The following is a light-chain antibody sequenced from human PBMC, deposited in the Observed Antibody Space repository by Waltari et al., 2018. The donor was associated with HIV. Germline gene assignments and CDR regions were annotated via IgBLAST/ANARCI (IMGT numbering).Light chain of an antibody. V-gene: IGKV3-20*01. J-gene: IGKJ1*01. CDR2: GTS. CDR3: QHYGGSSWT. CDR1: QSVSNAY. Sequence: EIVLTQSPGTLSLSPGERATLSCRASQSVSNAYLTWYQQRRGQAPRLLIYGTSIRATGIPDRFSGSGSGTDFILTIGRLEPEDFAVYYCQHYGGSSWTFGQGTKVEIK.